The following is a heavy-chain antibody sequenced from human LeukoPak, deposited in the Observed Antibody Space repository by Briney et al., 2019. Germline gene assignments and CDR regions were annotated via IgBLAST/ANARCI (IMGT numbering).Heavy chain of an antibody. CDR3: ARKPSPDFWSGYYNYYYGMDV. Sequence: SETLSLTCTVSGGSISSGGYYWSWIRQPPGKGLEWIGEINHSGSTNYNPSLKSRVTISVDTSKNQFSLKLSSVTAADTAVYYCARKPSPDFWSGYYNYYYGMDVWGQGTTVTVSS. V-gene: IGHV4-39*07. D-gene: IGHD3-3*01. CDR2: INHSGST. J-gene: IGHJ6*02. CDR1: GGSISSGGYY.